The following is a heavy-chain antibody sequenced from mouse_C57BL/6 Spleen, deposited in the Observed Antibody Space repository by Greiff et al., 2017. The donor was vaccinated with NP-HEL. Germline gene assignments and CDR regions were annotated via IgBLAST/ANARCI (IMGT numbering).Heavy chain of an antibody. D-gene: IGHD1-2*01. V-gene: IGHV1-69*01. CDR1: GYTFTSYW. Sequence: QVQLQQPGAELVMPGASVKLSCKASGYTFTSYWMHWVKQRPGQGLEWIGEIDPSDSYTNYNQKFKGKSTLTVDKSSSTAYMQLSSLTSEDSAVYYCASPSSPYGHYAMDYWGQGTSVTVSS. J-gene: IGHJ4*01. CDR3: ASPSSPYGHYAMDY. CDR2: IDPSDSYT.